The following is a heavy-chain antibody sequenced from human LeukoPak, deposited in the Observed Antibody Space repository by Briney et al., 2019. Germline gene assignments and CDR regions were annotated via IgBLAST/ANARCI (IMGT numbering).Heavy chain of an antibody. CDR1: GGSISSDDYC. CDR2: IYYSGST. Sequence: SQILSLTCSVSGGSISSDDYCWNWIRQHPGKGLEWIGYIYYSGSTYYNPSLKSRVALSVDTSKNQFSLKLSSLTAADTAVYYCAKSREEIRGLDAFDIWGQGTMVTVSS. CDR3: AKSREEIRGLDAFDI. V-gene: IGHV4-31*03. D-gene: IGHD5-24*01. J-gene: IGHJ3*02.